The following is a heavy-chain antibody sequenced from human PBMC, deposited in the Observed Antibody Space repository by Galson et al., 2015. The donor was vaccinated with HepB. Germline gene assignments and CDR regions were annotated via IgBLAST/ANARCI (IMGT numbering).Heavy chain of an antibody. CDR3: TRINPAAGATDDY. CDR1: GFTFGHYA. D-gene: IGHD1-26*01. Sequence: SLRLSCAASGFTFGHYAMNWFRQTPGKGLEWVGFIRTRSYDETTEYAASVRGRFSISRDDSKSFAYLQMNSLRTEDTAVYFCTRINPAAGATDDYWGQGTLVTVSS. V-gene: IGHV3-49*03. J-gene: IGHJ4*02. CDR2: IRTRSYDETT.